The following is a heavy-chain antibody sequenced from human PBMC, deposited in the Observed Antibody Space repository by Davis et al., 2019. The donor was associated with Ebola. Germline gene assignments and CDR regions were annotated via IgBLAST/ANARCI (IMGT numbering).Heavy chain of an antibody. V-gene: IGHV3-74*01. CDR1: GFSFSGYW. CDR3: ARISSGWSPFDY. CDR2: INSDGSST. Sequence: GESLKISCAASGFSFSGYWMHWVRQAPGKGLLWVSRINSDGSSTSYADSVKGRFTISRDNAKNTLYLQMNSLRAEDTAVYYCARISSGWSPFDYWGQGTLVTVSS. J-gene: IGHJ4*02. D-gene: IGHD6-19*01.